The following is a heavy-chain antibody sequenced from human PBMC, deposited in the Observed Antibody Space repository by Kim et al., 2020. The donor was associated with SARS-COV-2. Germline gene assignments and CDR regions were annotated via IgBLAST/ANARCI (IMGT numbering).Heavy chain of an antibody. V-gene: IGHV3-43D*03. CDR3: AKDWGGTPPDAFDI. CDR2: ISWDGGST. Sequence: GGSLRLSCAASGFTFDDYAMHWVRQAPGKGLEWVSLISWDGGSTYYADSVKGRFTISRDNSKNSLYLQMNSLRAEDTALYYCAKDWGGTPPDAFDIWGQGTMVTVSS. J-gene: IGHJ3*02. D-gene: IGHD1-26*01. CDR1: GFTFDDYA.